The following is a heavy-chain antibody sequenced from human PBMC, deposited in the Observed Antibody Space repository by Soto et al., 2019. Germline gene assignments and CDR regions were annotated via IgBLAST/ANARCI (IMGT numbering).Heavy chain of an antibody. J-gene: IGHJ4*02. CDR1: GYTFNKYS. D-gene: IGHD6-19*01. CDR2: ISAYNGDT. Sequence: QVQLVQSGAEVKKPGASVKVSCKASGYTFNKYSISWVRQAPGQWLEWMGWISAYNGDTNYAQQLQGRVTLTTDTSTSTAYMELRNLRSDDTAMYYCARDHAGSGWYRFDYWGQGTLVTVSS. V-gene: IGHV1-18*01. CDR3: ARDHAGSGWYRFDY.